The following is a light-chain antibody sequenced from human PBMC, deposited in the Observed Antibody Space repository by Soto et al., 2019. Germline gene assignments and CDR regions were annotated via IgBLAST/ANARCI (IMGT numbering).Light chain of an antibody. V-gene: IGKV1-39*01. CDR3: QQTHTFPWT. CDR2: AAS. CDR1: QSIGSN. Sequence: DLRMTQSPSSLSASVRDRVTITCRASQSIGSNLNWYQQSPGRAPKLLVFAASSKSRGVPLRFDARGSGTDFSLTINSLQPXXVATYYCQQTHTFPWTFGQGTKVDVK. J-gene: IGKJ1*01.